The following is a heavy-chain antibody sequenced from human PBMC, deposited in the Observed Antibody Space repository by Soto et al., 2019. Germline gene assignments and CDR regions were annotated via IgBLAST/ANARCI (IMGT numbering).Heavy chain of an antibody. J-gene: IGHJ6*03. D-gene: IGHD3-9*01. V-gene: IGHV4-59*08. Sequence: SATLTPTYSVAGSSISSRYWSWLRQPPGKGLEWIGSIYYSGSTNYNPSLKSRVTISVDTSKNQFSLKLSSVTAADTAVYYCARHHGYYDILTGYTPLYYYYYMDVWGKGTTVTVSS. CDR1: GSSISSRY. CDR2: IYYSGST. CDR3: ARHHGYYDILTGYTPLYYYYYMDV.